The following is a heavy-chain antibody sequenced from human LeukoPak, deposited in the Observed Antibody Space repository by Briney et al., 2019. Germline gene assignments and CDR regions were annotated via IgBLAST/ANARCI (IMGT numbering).Heavy chain of an antibody. Sequence: SQTLSLTCTVSGGSISSGGYYWSWIRQHPGKGLEWIGYIYYSGSTYYNPSLKSRVTISVDTSKSQFSLKLSSVTAADTAVYYCARLSDIVVVVAATPEDAFDIWGQGTMVTVSS. CDR1: GGSISSGGYY. CDR2: IYYSGST. D-gene: IGHD2-15*01. CDR3: ARLSDIVVVVAATPEDAFDI. V-gene: IGHV4-31*03. J-gene: IGHJ3*02.